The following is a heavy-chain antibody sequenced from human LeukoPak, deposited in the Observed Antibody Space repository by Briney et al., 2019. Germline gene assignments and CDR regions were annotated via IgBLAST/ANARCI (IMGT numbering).Heavy chain of an antibody. D-gene: IGHD6-19*01. CDR3: ANGRSGWYFDY. Sequence: PSETLSLTCTVSGGSISSYYWSWIRQPPGKGLEWIGYIYYSGSTNYNPSLKSRVTISVDTSKNQFSLKLSSVTAADTAVYYCANGRSGWYFDYWGRGTLVTVSS. J-gene: IGHJ4*02. CDR2: IYYSGST. V-gene: IGHV4-59*01. CDR1: GGSISSYY.